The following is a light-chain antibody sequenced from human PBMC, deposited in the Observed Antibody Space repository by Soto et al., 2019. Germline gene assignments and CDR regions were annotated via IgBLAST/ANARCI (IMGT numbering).Light chain of an antibody. Sequence: EIVLTQSPDTLYLSPGEGATLSCRASQRVNSSYLAWYQQNPGQAPRLLISGASDRATGVPARVSGSGSGTDFTLTIRRLEPEDFAVYYCQQYVNSPVTFGQGTKLQIK. CDR2: GAS. V-gene: IGKV3-20*01. CDR3: QQYVNSPVT. CDR1: QRVNSSY. J-gene: IGKJ2*01.